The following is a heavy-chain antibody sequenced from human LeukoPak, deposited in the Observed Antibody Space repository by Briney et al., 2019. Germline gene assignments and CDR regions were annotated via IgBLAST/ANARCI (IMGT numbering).Heavy chain of an antibody. J-gene: IGHJ6*03. CDR2: INPNSGGT. D-gene: IGHD1-26*01. Sequence: ASVKVSCKASGYTFTGYYMHWVRQAPGQGLEWMGWINPNSGGTNYAQKFQGRVTMTRDTSISTAYMELSRLRSDDTAVYYCARGGGYLDDYYYYYMDVWGKGTTVTISS. V-gene: IGHV1-2*02. CDR1: GYTFTGYY. CDR3: ARGGGYLDDYYYYYMDV.